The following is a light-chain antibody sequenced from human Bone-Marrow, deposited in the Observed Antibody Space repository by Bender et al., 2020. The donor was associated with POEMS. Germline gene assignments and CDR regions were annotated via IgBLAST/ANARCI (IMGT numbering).Light chain of an antibody. Sequence: QSALTQPRSVSGSPGQSVTISCTGTSGDVGGYNYVSWYEQHPGKAPKLIIYDVSERPSGVPDRFSGSKSGNTASLTVSGLQAEDEADYYCCSYAGISVLEVFGTGTKVTV. CDR2: DVS. V-gene: IGLV2-11*01. CDR1: SGDVGGYNY. CDR3: CSYAGISVLEV. J-gene: IGLJ1*01.